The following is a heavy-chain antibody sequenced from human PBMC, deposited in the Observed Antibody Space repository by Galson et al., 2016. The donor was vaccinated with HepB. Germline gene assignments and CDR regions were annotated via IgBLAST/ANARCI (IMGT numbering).Heavy chain of an antibody. V-gene: IGHV4-34*01. CDR3: ARGGVWDYDTLTGYAYGLDY. Sequence: SETLSLTCAVYGGSFSGYYWNWVRQPPGKGLEWIGEINQSEGTNYNPSLKSRVTISSDTSKNQLSLKLSSVSAADTAVYYCARGGVWDYDTLTGYAYGLDYWGQETLVTVSS. D-gene: IGHD3-9*01. CDR1: GGSFSGYY. J-gene: IGHJ4*02. CDR2: INQSEGT.